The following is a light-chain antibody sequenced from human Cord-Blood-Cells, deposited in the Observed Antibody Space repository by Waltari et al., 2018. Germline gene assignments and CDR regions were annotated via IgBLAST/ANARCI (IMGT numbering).Light chain of an antibody. CDR1: TPTIGAGYD. CDR2: GNS. CDR3: QSYDSSLSGSV. V-gene: IGLV1-40*01. Sequence: QSVLTQPPSVSGAPGQRVTIPCTGSTPTIGAGYDVHWYQQLPGTAPKLLIYGNSNRPSGVPDRFSGSKSGTSASLAITGLQAEDEADYYCQSYDSSLSGSVFGGGTKLTVL. J-gene: IGLJ3*02.